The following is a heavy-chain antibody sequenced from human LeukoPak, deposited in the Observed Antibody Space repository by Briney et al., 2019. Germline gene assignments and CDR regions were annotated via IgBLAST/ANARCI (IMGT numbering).Heavy chain of an antibody. Sequence: SGGSLRLSCAASGFTFSSCGFNWVRQAPGKGLEWVSSIGPTGTDRYYADSVRGRFTISRDNAKNSMYLQMDRLRDEDTAVYYCATETIGRHYDYWGQGTLLTVSS. J-gene: IGHJ4*02. CDR1: GFTFSSCG. V-gene: IGHV3-21*01. D-gene: IGHD1-14*01. CDR2: IGPTGTDR. CDR3: ATETIGRHYDY.